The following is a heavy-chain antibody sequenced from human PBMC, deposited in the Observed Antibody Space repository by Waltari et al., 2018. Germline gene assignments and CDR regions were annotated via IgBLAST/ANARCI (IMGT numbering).Heavy chain of an antibody. CDR1: GYTLTELS. CDR3: ATDWICSGGSCYYGPPGAFDI. D-gene: IGHD2-15*01. CDR2: FDPEDGET. V-gene: IGHV1-24*01. Sequence: QVQLVQSGAEVKTPGASVKVSCKVSGYTLTELSSHWVRQAPGTGLEWMGGFDPEDGETIYAQKFQGRVTMTEDTSTDTAYMELSSLRSEDTAVYYCATDWICSGGSCYYGPPGAFDIWGQGTMVTVSS. J-gene: IGHJ3*02.